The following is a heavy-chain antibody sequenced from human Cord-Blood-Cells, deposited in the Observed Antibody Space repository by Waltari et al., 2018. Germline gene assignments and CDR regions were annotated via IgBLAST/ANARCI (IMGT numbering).Heavy chain of an antibody. V-gene: IGHV4-34*01. CDR2: INHSGST. Sequence: QVQLQQWGAGLLKPSETLSLTCAVYGGSFSGYYWSWIRQPPGKGLEWIGEINHSGSTNYNPSLKSRVTISVDTSKNQFSLKLSSVTAADTAVYYCARGLPGIAAAGTGFDYWGQGTLVTVSS. J-gene: IGHJ4*02. CDR3: ARGLPGIAAAGTGFDY. D-gene: IGHD6-13*01. CDR1: GGSFSGYY.